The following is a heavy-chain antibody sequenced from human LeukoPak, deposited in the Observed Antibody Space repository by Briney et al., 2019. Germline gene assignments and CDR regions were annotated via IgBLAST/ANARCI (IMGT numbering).Heavy chain of an antibody. CDR3: ARDTYCYGSGSYDY. V-gene: IGHV4-4*07. J-gene: IGHJ4*02. CDR2: IYTSGST. Sequence: SETLSLTCTVSGGSISSYYWSWIRQPAGKGLEWIGRIYTSGSTNYNPSLKSRVTMSVDTSKNQFSLKLSSVTAADTAVYYCARDTYCYGSGSYDYWGQGTLVTVPS. CDR1: GGSISSYY. D-gene: IGHD3-10*01.